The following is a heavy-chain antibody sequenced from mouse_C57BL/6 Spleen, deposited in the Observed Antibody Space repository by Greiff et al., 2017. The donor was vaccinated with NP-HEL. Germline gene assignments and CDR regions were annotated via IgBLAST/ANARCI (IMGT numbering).Heavy chain of an antibody. J-gene: IGHJ3*01. CDR1: GYSFTGYY. Sequence: VQLKESGPELVKPGASVKISCKASGYSFTGYYMNWVKQSPEKSLEWIGEINPSTGGTTYNQKFKAKATLTVDKSSSTAYMQLKSLTSEDSAVYYCARAYDYDRFAYWGQGTLVTVSA. CDR2: INPSTGGT. D-gene: IGHD2-4*01. CDR3: ARAYDYDRFAY. V-gene: IGHV1-42*01.